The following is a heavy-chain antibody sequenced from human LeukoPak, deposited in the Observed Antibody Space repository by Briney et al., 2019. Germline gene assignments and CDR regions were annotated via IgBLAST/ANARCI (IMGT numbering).Heavy chain of an antibody. D-gene: IGHD3-22*01. CDR3: VRVLTGSSGCFDY. J-gene: IGHJ4*02. V-gene: IGHV3-72*01. Sequence: PGGSLRLSCAASGFTFSSYAMSWVRQAPGKGLKWVGRIKTKANSYTTEYAPSVKGRFTISRDDSKNLVYLQMNSLKTEDTAVYYCVRVLTGSSGCFDYWGPGTLVTVSS. CDR2: IKTKANSYTT. CDR1: GFTFSSYA.